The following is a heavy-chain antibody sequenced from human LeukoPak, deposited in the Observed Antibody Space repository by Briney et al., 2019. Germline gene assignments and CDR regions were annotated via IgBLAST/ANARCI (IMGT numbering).Heavy chain of an antibody. CDR2: INPKSGGT. D-gene: IGHD1-1*01. J-gene: IGHJ4*02. CDR3: ARDGQGSGKTYDY. CDR1: GYTFTDYY. Sequence: ASVKVSCKASGYTFTDYYMHWVRQAPGQGLEGMGWINPKSGGTNYAQQYQGGVTMTRDTSIRTAYMELSSLRPDDTAVYFCARDGQGSGKTYDYWGQGTLVTVSS. V-gene: IGHV1-2*02.